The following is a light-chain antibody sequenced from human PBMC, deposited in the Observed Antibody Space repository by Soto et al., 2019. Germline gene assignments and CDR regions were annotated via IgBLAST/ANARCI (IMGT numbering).Light chain of an antibody. V-gene: IGKV1-8*01. CDR1: QGISSY. CDR2: AAS. J-gene: IGKJ1*01. CDR3: QQYYSYST. Sequence: AIRMTQSPSSLSASTGDRVTITCRASQGISSYLAWYQQKPGKAPKPLIYAASTLQSGVPSRFSGSGSGTDFTLTISCLQSEDFATYYCQQYYSYSTFGQGTKVEIK.